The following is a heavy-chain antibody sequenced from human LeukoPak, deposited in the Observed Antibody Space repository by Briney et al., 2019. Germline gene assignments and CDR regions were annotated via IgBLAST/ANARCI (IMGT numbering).Heavy chain of an antibody. CDR2: IYYSGST. D-gene: IGHD6-13*01. J-gene: IGHJ4*02. Sequence: PSETLSLTCTVSGGSISSSSYYWGWIRQPPGKGLEWIGSIYYSGSTYYNPSLKSRVTISVDTSKNQFSLKLSSVTAADTAVYYCARRSLDERSSSWLFDYWGQGTLVTVSS. CDR1: GGSISSSSYY. CDR3: ARRSLDERSSSWLFDY. V-gene: IGHV4-39*01.